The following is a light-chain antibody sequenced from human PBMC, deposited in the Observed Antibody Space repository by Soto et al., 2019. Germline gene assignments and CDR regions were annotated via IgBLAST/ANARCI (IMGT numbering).Light chain of an antibody. CDR2: DVN. Sequence: QSALTQPRSVSGSPGQSVTISCTGTSSDVGGYNYVSWYQQHPGKAPKLVIYDVNKRPSGVPDRFSGSKSGNTASLTVSGLQAEDEADYSCCSYAGIYTQWVFGGGTKLTVL. V-gene: IGLV2-11*01. CDR1: SSDVGGYNY. CDR3: CSYAGIYTQWV. J-gene: IGLJ3*02.